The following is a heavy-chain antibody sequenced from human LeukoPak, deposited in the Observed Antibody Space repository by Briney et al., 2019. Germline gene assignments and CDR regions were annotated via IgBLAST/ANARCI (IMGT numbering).Heavy chain of an antibody. D-gene: IGHD3-10*01. Sequence: PSETLSLTCAVYGGSFSGYYWSWIRQPPGKGLEWIGYIYYSGSTNYNPSLKSRVTISVDTSKNQFSLKLSSVTAADTAVYYCARAPGGYGSGSRGAFDIWGQGSKVTVSS. CDR2: IYYSGST. J-gene: IGHJ3*02. CDR3: ARAPGGYGSGSRGAFDI. CDR1: GGSFSGYY. V-gene: IGHV4-59*01.